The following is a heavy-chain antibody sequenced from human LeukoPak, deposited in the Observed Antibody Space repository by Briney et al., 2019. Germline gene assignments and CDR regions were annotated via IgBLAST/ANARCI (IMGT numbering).Heavy chain of an antibody. CDR1: GFTFDDYA. CDR2: ISWNSGTK. D-gene: IGHD2-8*01. Sequence: GGSLRLSCAASGFTFDDYAMHWVWQAPGKGLEWVSGISWNSGTKGYADSVKGRFTISRDNAKNSLYLQMNSLRGEDAALYYCAVLHYYAMDVWGQGTTVTVSS. CDR3: AVLHYYAMDV. J-gene: IGHJ6*02. V-gene: IGHV3-9*01.